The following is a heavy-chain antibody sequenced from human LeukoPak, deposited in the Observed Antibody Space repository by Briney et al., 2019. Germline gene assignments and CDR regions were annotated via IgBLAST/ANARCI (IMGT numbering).Heavy chain of an antibody. CDR1: GFTFSSYA. Sequence: PGRSLRLSCAASGFTFSSYAMHWVRQAPGKGLEWVAVISYDGSNKYYADSVKGRFTISRDNSKNTLYLQMNSLRAEDTAVYYCAKVEVPAAAGYFDYWGQGTLVTVSS. V-gene: IGHV3-30-3*01. D-gene: IGHD2-2*01. CDR3: AKVEVPAAAGYFDY. J-gene: IGHJ4*02. CDR2: ISYDGSNK.